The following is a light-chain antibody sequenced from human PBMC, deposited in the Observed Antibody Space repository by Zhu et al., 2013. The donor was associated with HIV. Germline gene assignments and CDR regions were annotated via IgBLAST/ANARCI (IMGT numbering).Light chain of an antibody. CDR1: QSVSSN. V-gene: IGKV3D-15*01. CDR2: AAT. CDR3: QQYNNGCS. J-gene: IGKJ2*04. Sequence: EIVMTQSPATLSVSPGERATLSCRASQSVSSNLAWYQQKPGQAPRLVIYAATARATGIPARFSGSRSGTELTLTINSLQSEDFGVYYCQQYNNGCSFGQGTKLETK.